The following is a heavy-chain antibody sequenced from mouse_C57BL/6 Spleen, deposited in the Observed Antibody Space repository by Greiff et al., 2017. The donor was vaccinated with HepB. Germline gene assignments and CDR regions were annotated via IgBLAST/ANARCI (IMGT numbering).Heavy chain of an antibody. CDR2: IDPSDSYT. D-gene: IGHD1-1*01. V-gene: IGHV1-69*01. J-gene: IGHJ2*01. CDR3: ARGETRFGSDY. Sequence: VQLQQPGAELVMPGASVKLSCKASGYTFTSYWMHWVKQRPGQGLEWIGEIDPSDSYTNYNQKFKGKSTLTVDKSSSTAYMQLSSLTSEDSAVYYCARGETRFGSDYWGQGTTLTVSS. CDR1: GYTFTSYW.